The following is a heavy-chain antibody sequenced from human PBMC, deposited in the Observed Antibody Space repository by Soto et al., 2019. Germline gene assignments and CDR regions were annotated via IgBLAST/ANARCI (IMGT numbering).Heavy chain of an antibody. CDR1: GYTFTSYD. CDR3: ARGYPGDYIWGSYRFNALDI. J-gene: IGHJ3*02. V-gene: IGHV1-8*01. Sequence: ASVKVSCKASGYTFTSYDINWVRQATGQGLEWMGWMNPNSGNTGYAQKFQGRVTMTRNTSISTAYMELSSLRSEDTAVYYCARGYPGDYIWGSYRFNALDIWGQGTMVTVSS. D-gene: IGHD3-16*02. CDR2: MNPNSGNT.